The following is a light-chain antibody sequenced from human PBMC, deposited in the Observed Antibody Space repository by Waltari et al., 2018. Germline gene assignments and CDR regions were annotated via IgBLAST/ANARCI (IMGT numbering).Light chain of an antibody. V-gene: IGLV1-47*01. CDR2: LTH. CDR3: ATRDEGPTVV. CDR1: IPNIGTHY. J-gene: IGLJ2*01. Sequence: QSVLTQPPSASGTPGQSVTLPCSGSIPNIGTHYANWYQQRPGTAPKLLIYLTHQRPSGVPDRFSASKSGTSASLAISGLRFEDEADYYCATRDEGPTVVFGGGTKLTVL.